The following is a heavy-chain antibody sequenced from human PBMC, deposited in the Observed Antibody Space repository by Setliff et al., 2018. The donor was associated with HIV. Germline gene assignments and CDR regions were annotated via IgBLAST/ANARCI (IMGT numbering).Heavy chain of an antibody. CDR2: AYTKTDGGTT. V-gene: IGHV3-15*07. CDR1: GFSFSNAW. CDR3: AKVKVPTTDLYFLDY. D-gene: IGHD1-1*01. J-gene: IGHJ4*02. Sequence: PGGSLRLSCAASGFSFSNAWMDWVRQAPGKGLEWVGRAYTKTDGGTTDYAAPVKGRFTISRDDSKNMLYLQVNSLKTEDTAVYYCAKVKVPTTDLYFLDYWGQGTPVTVSS.